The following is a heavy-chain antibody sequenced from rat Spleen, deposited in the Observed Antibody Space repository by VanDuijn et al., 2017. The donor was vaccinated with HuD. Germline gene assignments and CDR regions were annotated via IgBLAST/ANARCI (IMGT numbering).Heavy chain of an antibody. D-gene: IGHD1-12*03. Sequence: QVQLKESGPGLVQPSQTLSLTCTVSGFSLTDNTVHWIRQPPGKGLEWMGGIWGDESTDYNSALKSRLTISRDTSKSQVFLKMNSLQTDDTAIYYCTGYYDGYYHPSVMDAWGQGASVTVSS. V-gene: IGHV2-1*01. CDR1: GFSLTDNT. CDR3: TGYYDGYYHPSVMDA. CDR2: IWGDEST. J-gene: IGHJ4*01.